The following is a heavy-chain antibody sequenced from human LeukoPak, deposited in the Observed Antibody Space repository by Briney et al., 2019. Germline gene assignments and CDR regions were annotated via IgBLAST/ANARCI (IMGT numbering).Heavy chain of an antibody. V-gene: IGHV4-59*01. CDR2: IYYSGST. CDR3: ARQMDYSSGYYFDY. CDR1: GGSISSYY. J-gene: IGHJ4*02. Sequence: SETLSLTCTVSGGSISSYYWSWIRQPPGKGLEWIGYIYYSGSTNYNPSLKSRVTISVDTSKNQFSLKLSSVTAADTAVYYCARQMDYSSGYYFDYWGRGTLVTVSS. D-gene: IGHD3-22*01.